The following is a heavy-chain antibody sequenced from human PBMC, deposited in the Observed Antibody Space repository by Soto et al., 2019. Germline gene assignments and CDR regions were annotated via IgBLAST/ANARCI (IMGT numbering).Heavy chain of an antibody. D-gene: IGHD5-18*01. V-gene: IGHV4-39*01. CDR1: GDSISNTDAY. J-gene: IGHJ4*02. Sequence: QVQLQESGPGLVKPSETLSLSCAVSGDSISNTDAYWTWIRQSPGKGLEWLATINYGRSTFYNPSLKSRLTSSVDTSKNQFSLKVYSVTATDTSFYYFARHSGRYSLQYWGQGTLGTVSS. CDR3: ARHSGRYSLQY. CDR2: INYGRST.